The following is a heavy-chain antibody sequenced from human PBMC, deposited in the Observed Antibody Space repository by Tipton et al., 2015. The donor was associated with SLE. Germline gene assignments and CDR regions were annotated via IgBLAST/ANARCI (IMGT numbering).Heavy chain of an antibody. CDR1: GFTFSNYW. D-gene: IGHD6-13*01. V-gene: IGHV3-7*01. Sequence: SLRLSCEASGFTFSNYWMNWVRQAPGKGLEWGASIKQDGSGKYYVDSVKGRFTISRDNANNSLFLQMNSLRAEDTAIYYCARDEYSSSWGDYYYYMDVWGTGTTVTVSS. CDR2: IKQDGSGK. J-gene: IGHJ6*03. CDR3: ARDEYSSSWGDYYYYMDV.